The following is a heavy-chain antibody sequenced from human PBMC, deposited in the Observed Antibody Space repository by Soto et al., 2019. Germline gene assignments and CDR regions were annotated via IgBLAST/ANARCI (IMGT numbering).Heavy chain of an antibody. J-gene: IGHJ4*02. D-gene: IGHD3-22*01. V-gene: IGHV4-59*01. CDR1: GDSMSSYY. CDR2: IFYSGST. CDR3: ARHNRGVVVITQLTPDY. Sequence: PSETLSLTCTVSGDSMSSYYWSWIRQPPGKGLEWIGYIFYSGSTNYNPSLKSRVTISVDTSKNQFSLKLSSVTAADTAMYYCARHNRGVVVITQLTPDYWGQGTLVTVSS.